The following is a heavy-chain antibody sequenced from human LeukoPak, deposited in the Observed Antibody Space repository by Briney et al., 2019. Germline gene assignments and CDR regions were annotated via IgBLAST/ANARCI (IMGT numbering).Heavy chain of an antibody. CDR1: GGSINNSPYY. V-gene: IGHV4-39*07. CDR2: IYYSGST. J-gene: IGHJ5*02. Sequence: SETLSLTCTVSGGSINNSPYYWGWIRQPPGKGLEWIGTIYYSGSTYYNPSLNSRVTISVDTSKNHFSLKLSSVTAADTAVYYCARTDYDVLSWGQGTLVTVSS. CDR3: ARTDYDVLS. D-gene: IGHD3-9*01.